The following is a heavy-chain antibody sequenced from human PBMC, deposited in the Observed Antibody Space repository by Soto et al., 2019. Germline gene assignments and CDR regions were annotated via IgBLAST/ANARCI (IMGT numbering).Heavy chain of an antibody. Sequence: GGSLRLSCATSGFTFSSSEMNWVRQAPGKGLEWVSYISSSGNTIYYADSVKGRFTISRDNAKNSVFLQMNGLRAEDTAIYYCARNSDSSGWHFDYWR. CDR2: ISSSGNTI. CDR1: GFTFSSSE. J-gene: IGHJ4*01. CDR3: ARNSDSSGWHFDY. D-gene: IGHD6-19*01. V-gene: IGHV3-48*03.